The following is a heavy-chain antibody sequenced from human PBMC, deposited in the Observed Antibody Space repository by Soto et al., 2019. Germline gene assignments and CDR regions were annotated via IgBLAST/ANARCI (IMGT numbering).Heavy chain of an antibody. V-gene: IGHV4-34*01. CDR2: INHSGST. D-gene: IGHD1-1*01. Sequence: NPSETLSLTCAVYGGSFSGYYWSWIRQPPGKGLEWIGEINHSGSTNYNPSLKSRVTISVDTSKNQFSLKLSSVTAADTAVYYCAREGWKGAGTHPPSPDYWGQGTLVTVSS. CDR1: GGSFSGYY. CDR3: AREGWKGAGTHPPSPDY. J-gene: IGHJ4*02.